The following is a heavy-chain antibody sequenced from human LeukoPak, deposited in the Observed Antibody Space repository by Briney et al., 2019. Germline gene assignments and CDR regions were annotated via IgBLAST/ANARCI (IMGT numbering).Heavy chain of an antibody. CDR3: ARNLGLLWFGEGTLVDY. Sequence: ASVKVSCKASGYTFTSYGISWVRQAPGQGLEWMGWINPNSGGTNYAQKFQGRVTMTRDTSISTAYMELSRLRSDDTAVYYCARNLGLLWFGEGTLVDYWGQGTLVTVSS. D-gene: IGHD3-10*01. CDR1: GYTFTSYG. CDR2: INPNSGGT. J-gene: IGHJ4*02. V-gene: IGHV1-2*02.